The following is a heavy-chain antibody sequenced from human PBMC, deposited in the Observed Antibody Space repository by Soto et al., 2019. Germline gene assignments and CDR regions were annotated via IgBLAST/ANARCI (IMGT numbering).Heavy chain of an antibody. Sequence: PGESLKISCQGSGYSFTTYWISWVRQMPGKGLEWMGKIDPGDSSTNYSPSFRGHITISVDRSINTAHLQFSSLKVADTAVYYCARLEKWYYNYYGLDVWGQGTMVTVSS. D-gene: IGHD1-26*01. CDR1: GYSFTTYW. CDR3: ARLEKWYYNYYGLDV. CDR2: IDPGDSST. J-gene: IGHJ6*02. V-gene: IGHV5-10-1*01.